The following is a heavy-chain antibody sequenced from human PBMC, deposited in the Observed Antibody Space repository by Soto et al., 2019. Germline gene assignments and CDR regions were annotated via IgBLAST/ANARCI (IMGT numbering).Heavy chain of an antibody. V-gene: IGHV3-30-3*01. CDR3: ARGVYGGVVNYFDY. D-gene: IGHD3-16*01. Sequence: QVQLVESGGGVVQPGRSLRLSCAASGFTFSSYAMHWVRQAPGKGLEWVAVISYDGSNKYYADSVKGRFTISRDNSKNTLYLQMNSLRAEDTAVYYCARGVYGGVVNYFDYWGQGTLVTVSS. J-gene: IGHJ4*02. CDR1: GFTFSSYA. CDR2: ISYDGSNK.